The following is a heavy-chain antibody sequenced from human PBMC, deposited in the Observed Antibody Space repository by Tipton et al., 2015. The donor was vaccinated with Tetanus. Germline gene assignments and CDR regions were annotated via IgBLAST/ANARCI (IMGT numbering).Heavy chain of an antibody. CDR1: GGSLSSNY. D-gene: IGHD6-13*01. CDR3: ARVRSAAYTTNWYSGDNWFDP. J-gene: IGHJ5*02. CDR2: IDASGST. V-gene: IGHV4-4*07. Sequence: GLVKPSETLSLTCTVSGGSLSSNYWTWIRQPAGKGLEWIGRIDASGSTDYNPSLKSRVTMSVDTSENQFSLKLSSVIAADTAIHYCARVRSAAYTTNWYSGDNWFDPWGQGTLVTVSS.